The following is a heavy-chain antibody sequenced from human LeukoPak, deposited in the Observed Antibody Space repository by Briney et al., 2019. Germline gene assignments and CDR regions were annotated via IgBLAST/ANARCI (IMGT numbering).Heavy chain of an antibody. CDR2: ISGSGGST. D-gene: IGHD2/OR15-2a*01. CDR1: GFTFSSYA. CDR3: AKDGANMAIDRATDYYYYYMDV. J-gene: IGHJ6*03. Sequence: GGSLRLSCAASGFTFSSYAMSWVRQAPGKGLEWVSAISGSGGSTYYADSVKGRFTISRDNSKNTLYLQMNSLRAEDTAVYYCAKDGANMAIDRATDYYYYYMDVWGKGTMVTVSS. V-gene: IGHV3-23*01.